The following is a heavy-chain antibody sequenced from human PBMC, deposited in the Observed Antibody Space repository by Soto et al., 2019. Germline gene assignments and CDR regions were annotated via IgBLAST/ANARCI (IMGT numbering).Heavy chain of an antibody. CDR3: ARGINNHYAMEV. D-gene: IGHD1-1*01. V-gene: IGHV3-74*01. J-gene: IGHJ6*02. Sequence: GGSLRLSCAASGFTFSAYWMHWVRQAPGKGLVWVSRVARDGSSTNSADSVKGRFTISRDNAKNTVYLQMNSLRAEDTSVYYCARGINNHYAMEVWGQGTTVTVSS. CDR2: VARDGSST. CDR1: GFTFSAYW.